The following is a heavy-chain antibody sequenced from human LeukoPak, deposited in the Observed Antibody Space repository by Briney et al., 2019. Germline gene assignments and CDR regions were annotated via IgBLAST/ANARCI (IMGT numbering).Heavy chain of an antibody. CDR1: GYTFTGYY. CDR2: INPNSGGT. CDR3: ARGRARFSSSWYSDWFDP. V-gene: IGHV1-2*04. J-gene: IGHJ5*02. D-gene: IGHD6-13*01. Sequence: GSVKVSCKASGYTFTGYYMHWVRQAPGQGLEWMGWINPNSGGTNYAQKFQGWVTMTRDTSISTAYMELSSLRSEDTAVYYCARGRARFSSSWYSDWFDPWGQGTLVTVSS.